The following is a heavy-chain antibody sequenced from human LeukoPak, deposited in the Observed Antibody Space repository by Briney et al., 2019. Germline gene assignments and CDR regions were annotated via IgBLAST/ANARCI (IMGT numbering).Heavy chain of an antibody. CDR1: GFTVSSNY. CDR3: ARGLGYDYVWGTYRLPP. V-gene: IGHV3-53*01. J-gene: IGHJ4*02. CDR2: ISSGGST. Sequence: PGGSLRLSCAASGFTVSSNYMTWVRQAPGKGLEWVSVISSGGSTDYADSVKGRFTISRDGSKNTVWLQMNTLRAEDTAVYYCARGLGYDYVWGTYRLPPWGQGTLVTVSS. D-gene: IGHD3-16*02.